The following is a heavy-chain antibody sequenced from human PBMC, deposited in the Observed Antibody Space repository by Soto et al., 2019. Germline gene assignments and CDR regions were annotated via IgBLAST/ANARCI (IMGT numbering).Heavy chain of an antibody. CDR3: ARGDSGYYYGYFDY. CDR2: IYYSGST. V-gene: IGHV4-31*03. J-gene: IGHJ4*02. D-gene: IGHD3-22*01. CDR1: GGSISSGGYY. Sequence: PSETLSLTCTVSGGSISSGGYYWSWIRQHPGKGLEWIGYIYYSGSTYYNPSLKSRVTISVDTSKNQFSLKLSSVTAADTAVYYCARGDSGYYYGYFDYWGQGTLVTVSS.